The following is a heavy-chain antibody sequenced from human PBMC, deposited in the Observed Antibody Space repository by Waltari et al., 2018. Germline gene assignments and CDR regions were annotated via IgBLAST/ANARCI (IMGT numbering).Heavy chain of an antibody. V-gene: IGHV5-51*01. CDR2: IYPGDSDT. Sequence: EVQLVQSGAEVKKPGEYLKISCKGSGYSFTSYWIGWVRQMPGKGLEWMGIIYPGDSDTRYSPSFQGQVTISADKSMSTAYLHWSRLKASDTAMYYCATRRCSGGSCYAYDYWGQGTLVTVSS. D-gene: IGHD2-15*01. CDR3: ATRRCSGGSCYAYDY. J-gene: IGHJ4*02. CDR1: GYSFTSYW.